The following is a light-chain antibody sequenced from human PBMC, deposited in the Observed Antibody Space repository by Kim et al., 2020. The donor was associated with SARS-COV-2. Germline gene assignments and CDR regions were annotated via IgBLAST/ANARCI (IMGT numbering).Light chain of an antibody. CDR3: KSRDSRGKVV. CDR1: RLRKYY. Sequence: VALGQTVRITCQGDRLRKYYATWYQQKARQAPVLVFYGKDKRPSGVPDRFSGSTSGNTASLTITGAQAADEADYYCKSRDSRGKVVFGGGTKVTVL. J-gene: IGLJ2*01. CDR2: GKD. V-gene: IGLV3-19*01.